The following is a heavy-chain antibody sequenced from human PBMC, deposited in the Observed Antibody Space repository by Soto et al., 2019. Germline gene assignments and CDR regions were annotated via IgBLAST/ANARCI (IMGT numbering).Heavy chain of an antibody. D-gene: IGHD2-21*01. CDR1: GGTFSSYT. CDR3: ARGVSPGEDCGGDCYDYYYYYMDV. CDR2: IIPNLGKA. Sequence: GASVKVSCKASGGTFSSYTISWVRQAPGQGLEWMGRIIPNLGKANYAQKFQGRVTITRNTSISTAYMELSSLRSEDTAVYYCARGVSPGEDCGGDCYDYYYYYMDVWGKGTTVTVSS. J-gene: IGHJ6*03. V-gene: IGHV1-69*08.